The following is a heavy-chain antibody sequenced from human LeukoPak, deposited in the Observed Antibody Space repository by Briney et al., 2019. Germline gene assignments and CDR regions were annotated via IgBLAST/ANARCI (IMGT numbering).Heavy chain of an antibody. CDR2: ISYDGSNK. CDR3: ARDRTNDYGDLIGY. J-gene: IGHJ4*02. Sequence: PGRSLRLSCAASGFTFSSYGMHWVRQAPGKGLEWVAVISYDGSNKYYADSVKGRFTISRDNSRNTLYLQMNSLRAEDTAVYYCARDRTNDYGDLIGYWGQGTLVTVSS. D-gene: IGHD4-17*01. CDR1: GFTFSSYG. V-gene: IGHV3-30*03.